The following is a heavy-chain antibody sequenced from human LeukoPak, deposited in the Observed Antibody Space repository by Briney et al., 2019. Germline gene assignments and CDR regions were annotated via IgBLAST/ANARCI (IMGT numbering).Heavy chain of an antibody. D-gene: IGHD2-15*01. CDR3: ARHQCSGDRCKSVDWFDP. J-gene: IGHJ5*02. Sequence: SETLSLTCTVSGGSVSSSSFHWGWIRQPPGKGLEWIGRIYYSGTTYYNPSLQSRVTVSVDTYNNQFSLKMESVSAADTAIYYCARHQCSGDRCKSVDWFDPWGQGILVTVSS. V-gene: IGHV4-39*01. CDR1: GGSVSSSSFH. CDR2: IYYSGTT.